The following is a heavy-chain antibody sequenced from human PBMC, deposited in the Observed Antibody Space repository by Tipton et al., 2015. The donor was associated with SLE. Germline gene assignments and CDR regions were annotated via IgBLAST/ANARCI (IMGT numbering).Heavy chain of an antibody. V-gene: IGHV4-31*03. Sequence: TLSLTCTVSGGSIRSGGYFWSWIRQHPGKGLEWIGDIQFSGSTYYNPSLKSRVSISVDTSKNEFSLMLNSVTAADTAVYYCARERSPGIVWGQGTMVTVSS. CDR3: ARERSPGIV. J-gene: IGHJ3*01. CDR1: GGSIRSGGYF. CDR2: IQFSGST.